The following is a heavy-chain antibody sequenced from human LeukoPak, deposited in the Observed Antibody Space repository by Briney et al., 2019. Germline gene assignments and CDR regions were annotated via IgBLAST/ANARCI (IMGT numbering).Heavy chain of an antibody. CDR2: IYYSGST. V-gene: IGHV4-59*01. CDR1: GGSISSYY. Sequence: SETLSLTCTVSGGSISSYYWSWIRQPPGKGLEWIGYIYYSGSTNYNPSLKSRVTIPVDTSKNQFSLKLSSVTAADTAVYYCARTRRGSYLAYFDYWGQGTLVTVSS. J-gene: IGHJ4*02. CDR3: ARTRRGSYLAYFDY. D-gene: IGHD1-26*01.